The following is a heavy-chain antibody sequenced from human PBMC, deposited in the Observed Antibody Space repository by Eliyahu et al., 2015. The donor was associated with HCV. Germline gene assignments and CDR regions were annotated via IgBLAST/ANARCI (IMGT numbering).Heavy chain of an antibody. CDR1: GFPFSNFX. Sequence: EVQLVESGGGLAKPGGSLRLSCATSGFPFSNFXMSWVRQAPGKGLEWVGRIRNKTEGGATHYAAPVTGRFTISRDDSKNTLYLQMNGLKTEDTAVYYCMMHLSIAPLGTSGYWGPGTLVSVSS. D-gene: IGHD6-13*01. V-gene: IGHV3-15*01. CDR2: IRNKTEGGAT. CDR3: MMHLSIAPLGTSGY. J-gene: IGHJ4*02.